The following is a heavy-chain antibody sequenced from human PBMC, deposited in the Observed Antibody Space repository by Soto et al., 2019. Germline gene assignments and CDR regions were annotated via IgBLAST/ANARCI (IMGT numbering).Heavy chain of an antibody. Sequence: PGGSLRLSCAASGFTFSSYAMHWVRQAPGKGLEWVAVISYDGSNKYYADSVKGRFTISRDNSKNTLYLQMNSLRAEDTAVYYCARDFCSSTSCYQINYYYYGMDVWGQGTTVTVSS. CDR1: GFTFSSYA. J-gene: IGHJ6*02. CDR2: ISYDGSNK. CDR3: ARDFCSSTSCYQINYYYYGMDV. V-gene: IGHV3-30-3*01. D-gene: IGHD2-2*01.